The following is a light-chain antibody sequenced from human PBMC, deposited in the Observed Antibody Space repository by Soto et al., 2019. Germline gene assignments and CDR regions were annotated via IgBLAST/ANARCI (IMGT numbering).Light chain of an antibody. J-gene: IGLJ3*02. Sequence: QSVLTQPPSVSGAPGQRVTISCTGSSSNIGAGYNVHWYQQLPGTAPKLLIYGNSNRPSGVPDRFSGSKSGTSASLAITGFQAEDEAEYYCQSYDSSLGGWVFGGGTQLTVL. CDR3: QSYDSSLGGWV. CDR2: GNS. CDR1: SSNIGAGYN. V-gene: IGLV1-40*01.